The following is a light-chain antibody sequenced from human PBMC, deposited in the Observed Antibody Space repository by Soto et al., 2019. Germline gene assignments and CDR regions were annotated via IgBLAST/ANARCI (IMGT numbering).Light chain of an antibody. CDR3: QHTYTAPPS. CDR2: AAS. V-gene: IGKV1-39*01. Sequence: DIQMTQSPSSLSASVEDRVTCTCRASQRIGNYLNWYQQKSGNAPKLLIYAASSLQSGVPSRCSGSASGTDFTLTISSLQPEDFATYYCQHTYTAPPSFGQGTRLEIK. CDR1: QRIGNY. J-gene: IGKJ5*01.